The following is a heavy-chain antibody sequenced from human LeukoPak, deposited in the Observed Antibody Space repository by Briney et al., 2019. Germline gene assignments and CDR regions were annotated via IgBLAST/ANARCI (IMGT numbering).Heavy chain of an antibody. J-gene: IGHJ4*02. D-gene: IGHD2-8*01. CDR1: GGSISSYS. V-gene: IGHV4-59*08. CDR3: ARHVYLTNGRCSDY. Sequence: SETLSLTCTVSGGSISSYSWNWIRQPPGRGLEWIGHLYYSGSTNYNPSLKSRVTMSVDTSKNQLSLTLSSVTAADTAVYYCARHVYLTNGRCSDYCGQGTLVTVSS. CDR2: LYYSGST.